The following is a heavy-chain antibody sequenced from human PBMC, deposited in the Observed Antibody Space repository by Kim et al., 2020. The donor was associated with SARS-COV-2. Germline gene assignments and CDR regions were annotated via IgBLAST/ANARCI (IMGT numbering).Heavy chain of an antibody. J-gene: IGHJ4*02. Sequence: SETLSLTCAVSGGSISSSNWWCWIRQPPGKGLEWIGEIYHSGSTNYNPSLKSRVTISVDKSKNQFSLKLSSVTAADTAVYYCARTVSGYSGYDYDYWGQGTLVTVSS. CDR1: GGSISSSNW. CDR2: IYHSGST. CDR3: ARTVSGYSGYDYDY. V-gene: IGHV4-4*02. D-gene: IGHD5-12*01.